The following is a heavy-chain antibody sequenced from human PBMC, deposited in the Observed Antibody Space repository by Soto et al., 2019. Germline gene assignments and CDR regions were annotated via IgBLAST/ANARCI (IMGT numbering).Heavy chain of an antibody. Sequence: QITLKESGPTLVKPTQTLTLTCTFSGFSLSTSGVRVGWIRQPPGKALEWLALIYWDDNKRYSPSLKSRLTLTKATPKPQVVLTMTNMDPVDTATYYCAHSRWVYCSTTSCPYYFDYWGQGTLVTVSS. CDR1: GFSLSTSGVR. CDR3: AHSRWVYCSTTSCPYYFDY. D-gene: IGHD2-2*01. V-gene: IGHV2-5*02. J-gene: IGHJ4*02. CDR2: IYWDDNK.